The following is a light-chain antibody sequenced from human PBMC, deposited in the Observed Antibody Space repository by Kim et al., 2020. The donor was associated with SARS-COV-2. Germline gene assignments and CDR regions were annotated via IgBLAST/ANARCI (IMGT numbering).Light chain of an antibody. V-gene: IGLV3-19*01. CDR1: RLRSYY. Sequence: LGQTVRITCQGDRLRSYYASWYQQKPGQAPVLVIYGKNNRPSGIPDRFSGSSSGNTASLTITGAQAEDEADYYCNSRDSSGNPVGVFGGGTKLTVL. J-gene: IGLJ3*02. CDR3: NSRDSSGNPVGV. CDR2: GKN.